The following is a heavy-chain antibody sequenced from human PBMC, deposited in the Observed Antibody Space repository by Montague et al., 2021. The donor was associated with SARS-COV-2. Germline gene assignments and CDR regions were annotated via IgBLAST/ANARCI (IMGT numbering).Heavy chain of an antibody. CDR2: ISYEGSKI. CDR3: AKPTSIFWFGKFTADAFDI. CDR1: GFTFNNYG. D-gene: IGHD3-10*01. V-gene: IGHV3-30*18. Sequence: SLRLSCAVSGFTFNNYGMHWVRQAPGKGLEWVAVISYEGSKIFYADSVEGRFTISRDSSKNTVYLQMNSLRAEDTAVYYCAKPTSIFWFGKFTADAFDIWGQRTMVTVSS. J-gene: IGHJ3*02.